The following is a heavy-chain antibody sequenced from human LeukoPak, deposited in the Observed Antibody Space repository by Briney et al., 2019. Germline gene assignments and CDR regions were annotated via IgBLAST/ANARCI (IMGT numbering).Heavy chain of an antibody. V-gene: IGHV4-31*03. CDR3: ARGGSYGFLYNWFDP. Sequence: PSETLSLTCTVSGGSISSGGYYWSRIRQHPGKGLEWIGYIYYSGSTYYNPSLKSRVTISVDTSKNQFSLKLSSVTTADTAVYYCARGGSYGFLYNWFDPWGQGTLVTVSS. D-gene: IGHD3-16*01. CDR1: GGSISSGGYY. CDR2: IYYSGST. J-gene: IGHJ5*02.